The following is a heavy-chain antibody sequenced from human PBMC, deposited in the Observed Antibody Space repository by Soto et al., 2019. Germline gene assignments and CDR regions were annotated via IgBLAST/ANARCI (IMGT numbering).Heavy chain of an antibody. CDR3: AAARPPGHGFPPYYLNY. CDR1: GFTFTNYA. Sequence: HPGGSLRLSCSASGFTFTNYAMSWVRQAPGKGLEWVSAISGSGGSTYYADSVKGRLTISRDNSKTTVYLHLSSLRAEDTAVYFCAAARPPGHGFPPYYLNYWGLGTLVTVSS. CDR2: ISGSGGST. D-gene: IGHD5-12*01. J-gene: IGHJ4*02. V-gene: IGHV3-23*01.